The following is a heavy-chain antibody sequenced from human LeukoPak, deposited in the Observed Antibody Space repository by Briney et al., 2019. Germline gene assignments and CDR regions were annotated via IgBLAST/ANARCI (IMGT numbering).Heavy chain of an antibody. J-gene: IGHJ4*02. V-gene: IGHV1-2*02. CDR1: GFTFNGYY. CDR2: VNPNTGGT. CDR3: ARDSYGGNWSLGY. Sequence: ASVKVSCKASGFTFNGYYFHWVRQAPGQGLEWMGWVNPNTGGTKYAQMFQGRVTMTRDTSISTAYMELSRLTSDDTAVYYCARDSYGGNWSLGYWGQGTLVTVSS. D-gene: IGHD2-21*01.